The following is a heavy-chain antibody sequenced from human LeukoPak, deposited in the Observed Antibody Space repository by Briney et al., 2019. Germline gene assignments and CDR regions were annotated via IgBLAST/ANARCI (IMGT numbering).Heavy chain of an antibody. J-gene: IGHJ3*02. D-gene: IGHD1-26*01. CDR1: EYTLTELS. CDR3: AADRGDYSGSYWTAFDI. CDR2: FESEDGEI. V-gene: IGHV1-24*01. Sequence: ASGKVSCKVSEYTLTELSMHWVRQAPGKGLEWLGGFESEDGEIIYAQKFQGRVTMSDDTSTDTAYMELGSLRSDDTAVYYCAADRGDYSGSYWTAFDIWGQGTMVTVSS.